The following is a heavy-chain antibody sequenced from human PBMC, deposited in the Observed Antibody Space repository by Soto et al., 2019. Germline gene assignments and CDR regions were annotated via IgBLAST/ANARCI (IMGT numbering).Heavy chain of an antibody. D-gene: IGHD3-3*01. CDR1: GFTFSSYA. V-gene: IGHV3-30-3*01. CDR2: ISYDGSNK. J-gene: IGHJ4*02. CDR3: ASEIERLLGY. Sequence: QVQLVESGGGVVQPGRSLRLSCAASGFTFSSYAMHWVRQAPGKGLEWVAVISYDGSNKYYADSVKGRFTISRDNSKNTLYLQMNSLRAEDTTVYYCASEIERLLGYWGQGTLVTVSS.